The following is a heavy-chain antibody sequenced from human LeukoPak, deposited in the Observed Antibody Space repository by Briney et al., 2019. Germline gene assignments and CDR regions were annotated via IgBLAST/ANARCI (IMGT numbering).Heavy chain of an antibody. V-gene: IGHV4-30-4*07. CDR1: GGSISSGGYS. CDR2: IYYSGRT. J-gene: IGHJ5*02. CDR3: ARETTSYYWFDP. Sequence: SETLSLTCAVSGGSISSGGYSWSWIRQPPGKGLEWIGYIYYSGRTYYNPSLKSRITISVDTSKNQFSLKLSSVTAADTAVYYCARETTSYYWFDPWGQGTLVTVSS. D-gene: IGHD1-14*01.